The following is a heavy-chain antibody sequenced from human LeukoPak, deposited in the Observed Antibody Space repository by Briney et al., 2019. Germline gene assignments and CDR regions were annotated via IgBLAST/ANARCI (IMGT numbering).Heavy chain of an antibody. Sequence: GASVKVSCKASGYTFTTYDINWVRQATGQGLEWMGWMNPNSGNTGFAQKFQGRVTITRNTSISTAYMELSSLRSEDTAVYYCATAPPYDSSGYYLGYYFDYWGQGTLVTVSP. CDR2: MNPNSGNT. CDR3: ATAPPYDSSGYYLGYYFDY. D-gene: IGHD3-22*01. V-gene: IGHV1-8*03. CDR1: GYTFTTYD. J-gene: IGHJ4*02.